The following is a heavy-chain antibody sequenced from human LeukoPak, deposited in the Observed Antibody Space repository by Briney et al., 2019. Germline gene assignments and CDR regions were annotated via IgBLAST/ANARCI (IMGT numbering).Heavy chain of an antibody. CDR3: ARRITISRLGYYMDV. V-gene: IGHV3-48*01. CDR1: GFSFSTYS. Sequence: GGSLRLSCAASGFSFSTYSMNWVRQAPGKGLEWISYISNSGHTTYYAESVKGRFTISRGNAWNSLYLQMNSLRGEDTAVYCARRITISRLGYYMDVWGKGTTVIVSS. D-gene: IGHD3-3*01. CDR2: ISNSGHTT. J-gene: IGHJ6*04.